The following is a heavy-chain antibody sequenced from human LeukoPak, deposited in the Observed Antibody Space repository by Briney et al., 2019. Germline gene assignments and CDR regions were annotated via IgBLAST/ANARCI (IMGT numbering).Heavy chain of an antibody. D-gene: IGHD4-23*01. CDR2: ISSNGGST. CDR3: VKDRYYGGNPRSYYYYGMDV. J-gene: IGHJ6*02. V-gene: IGHV3-64D*06. CDR1: GFTFSSYA. Sequence: GGSLRLSCSASGFTFSSYAMHWVRQAPGKGLEYVSAISSNGGSTYYADSVKGRFTISRDNSKNTLYLQMSSLRAEDTAVYYCVKDRYYGGNPRSYYYYGMDVWGQGTTVTVSS.